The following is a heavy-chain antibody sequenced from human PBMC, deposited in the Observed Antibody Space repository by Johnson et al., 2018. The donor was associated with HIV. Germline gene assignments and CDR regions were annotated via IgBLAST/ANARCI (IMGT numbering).Heavy chain of an antibody. CDR1: GFTFSSYG. V-gene: IGHV3-33*06. CDR2: IWCDGSNK. D-gene: IGHD3-10*01. Sequence: QVQLVESGGGVVQPGRSLRLSCAASGFTFSSYGIHWVRQAPGKGLEWEAFIWCDGSNKSYAGSVKGRFTISRDNSNNTLYLQMNSLRAADTAVYYCANGWFSGAFDIWGQGTMVTVSS. J-gene: IGHJ3*02. CDR3: ANGWFSGAFDI.